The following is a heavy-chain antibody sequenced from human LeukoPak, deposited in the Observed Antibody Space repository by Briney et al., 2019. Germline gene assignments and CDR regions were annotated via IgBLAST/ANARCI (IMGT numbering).Heavy chain of an antibody. Sequence: GGSLRLPCAASGFTFSSYWMSWVRQAPGKGLEWVANIKQDGREKYYVDSVKGRFTISRDNAKNSLYLQMNSLRAEDTAVYYCARDSLLMYYYDSSGFDYWGQGTLVTVSS. J-gene: IGHJ4*02. CDR1: GFTFSSYW. D-gene: IGHD3-22*01. V-gene: IGHV3-7*01. CDR2: IKQDGREK. CDR3: ARDSLLMYYYDSSGFDY.